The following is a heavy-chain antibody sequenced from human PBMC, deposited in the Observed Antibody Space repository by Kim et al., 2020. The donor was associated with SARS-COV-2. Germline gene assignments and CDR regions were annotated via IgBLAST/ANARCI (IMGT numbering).Heavy chain of an antibody. D-gene: IGHD3-10*01. CDR3: ARRSNRGYYYYGMDV. V-gene: IGHV5-51*01. Sequence: GESLKISCKGSGYSFTSYWIGWVRQMPGKGLEWMGIIYPGDSDTRYSPSFQGQVTISADKSISTAYLQWSSLKASDTAMYYCARRSNRGYYYYGMDVWGQGTTVTVSS. J-gene: IGHJ6*02. CDR2: IYPGDSDT. CDR1: GYSFTSYW.